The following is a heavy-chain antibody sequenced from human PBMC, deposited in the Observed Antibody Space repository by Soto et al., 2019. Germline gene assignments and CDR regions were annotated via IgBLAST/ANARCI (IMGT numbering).Heavy chain of an antibody. CDR3: AKDGTTGGQHYYGMDV. V-gene: IGHV3-23*01. CDR2: IGRGDDK. D-gene: IGHD2-15*01. CDR1: GFTFSDYV. Sequence: GGSLRLSCEDSGFTFSDYVMNWARQGPGKGLEWVLPIGRGDDKYYADSVQGRFTTTRDTSKNTLFLQMNSRRAEDTALYICAKDGTTGGQHYYGMDVWGQGTTVTVSS. J-gene: IGHJ6*02.